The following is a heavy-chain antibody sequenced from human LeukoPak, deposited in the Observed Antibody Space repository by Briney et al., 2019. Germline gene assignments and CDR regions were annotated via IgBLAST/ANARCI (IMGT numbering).Heavy chain of an antibody. CDR2: IYSGGST. D-gene: IGHD2-15*01. Sequence: GGSVRLSCAASGFTVSSNYMSWVRQAPGKGLEWVSVIYSGGSTYYADSVKGRFTISRDNSKNTLYLQMNSLRAEDTAVYYCARTVGGYYYYYYMDVWGKGTTVTISS. J-gene: IGHJ6*03. CDR1: GFTVSSNY. CDR3: ARTVGGYYYYYYMDV. V-gene: IGHV3-66*01.